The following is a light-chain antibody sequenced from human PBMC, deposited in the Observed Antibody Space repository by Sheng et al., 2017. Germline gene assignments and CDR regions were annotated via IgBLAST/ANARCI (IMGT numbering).Light chain of an antibody. J-gene: IGKJ4*01. CDR3: QKXNSAPXT. CDR1: QRISDY. V-gene: IGKV1-27*01. CDR2: DAS. Sequence: DIQMTQSPSSLSASVGDRVTITCRASQRISDYLAWYQQKPGRVPKLLIYDASTLQSGVPSRFSGSGSGTDFTLTISSLQPEDVATYYCQKXNSAPXTFGGGTKVEIK.